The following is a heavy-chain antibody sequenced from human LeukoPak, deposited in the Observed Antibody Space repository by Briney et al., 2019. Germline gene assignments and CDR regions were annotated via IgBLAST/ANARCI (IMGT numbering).Heavy chain of an antibody. D-gene: IGHD2-2*01. V-gene: IGHV3-23*01. Sequence: PGGSLRLSCAASGFTFSSYAMGWVRQAPGKGRAWVSTISGSGSNTYYADSVKGRFTISRDNAKNSLYLQMNSLRLEDMALYYCAKADCSSASCYLHDYWGQGTLVTVSS. CDR3: AKADCSSASCYLHDY. CDR1: GFTFSSYA. CDR2: ISGSGSNT. J-gene: IGHJ4*02.